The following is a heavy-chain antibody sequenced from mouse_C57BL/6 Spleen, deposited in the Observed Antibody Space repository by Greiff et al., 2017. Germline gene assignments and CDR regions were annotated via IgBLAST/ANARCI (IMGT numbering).Heavy chain of an antibody. V-gene: IGHV14-3*01. J-gene: IGHJ3*01. CDR1: GFNIKNTH. D-gene: IGHD1-1*01. CDR2: IDPANGNT. CDR3: ARADGSSPWFAY. Sequence: VQLQQSVAELVRPGASVKLSCTASGFNIKNTHMHWVKQRPEQGLEWIGRIDPANGNTKYAPKFQGKATITADTSSNTAYLQLSSLTSEDTAIYYCARADGSSPWFAYWGQGTLVTVSA.